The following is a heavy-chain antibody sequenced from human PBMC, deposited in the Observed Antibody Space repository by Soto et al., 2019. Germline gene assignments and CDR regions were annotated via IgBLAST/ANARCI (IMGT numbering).Heavy chain of an antibody. Sequence: GGSLRLSCAASGFTFSSYGMHWVRQAPGKGLEWVAVIWYDGSNKYYADSVKGRFTISRDNSKNTLYLQMNSLRAEDTAVYYFARETRYCSSTSCYVGFDYWGQGTLVTVSS. D-gene: IGHD2-2*01. V-gene: IGHV3-33*01. CDR1: GFTFSSYG. J-gene: IGHJ4*02. CDR3: ARETRYCSSTSCYVGFDY. CDR2: IWYDGSNK.